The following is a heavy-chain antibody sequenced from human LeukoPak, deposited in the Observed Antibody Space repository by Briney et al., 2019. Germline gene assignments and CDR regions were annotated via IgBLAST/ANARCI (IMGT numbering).Heavy chain of an antibody. D-gene: IGHD4-17*01. J-gene: IGHJ5*02. Sequence: SETLSLTCTVSGGSINSYWSWIRPPAGKGLEWIGRISGSGTITYNPALQSRLSISIDTSKNQFSLKLMSVTAADTAVYYCARDPGTTGEVKFDPWGQGTLVTVSS. CDR1: GGSINSY. CDR2: ISGSGTI. CDR3: ARDPGTTGEVKFDP. V-gene: IGHV4-4*07.